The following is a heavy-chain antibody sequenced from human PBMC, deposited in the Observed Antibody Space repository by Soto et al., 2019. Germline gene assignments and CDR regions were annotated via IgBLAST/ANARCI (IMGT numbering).Heavy chain of an antibody. CDR1: GYTFTSYA. CDR2: ISAYNGNT. J-gene: IGHJ4*02. Sequence: ASVKVSCKASGYTFTSYAISWVRQAPGQGLEWMGWISAYNGNTNYAQKLQGRVTMTTDTSTTTAYMELRSLRSDDTAGYYCASSRPPAGYWGQGTLVTVSS. V-gene: IGHV1-18*01. CDR3: ASSRPPAGY.